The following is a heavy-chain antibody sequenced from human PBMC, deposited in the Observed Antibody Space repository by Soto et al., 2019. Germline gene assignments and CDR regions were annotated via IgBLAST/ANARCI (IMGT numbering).Heavy chain of an antibody. Sequence: QVQLVQSGAEVTKPGSSVKVSCKSSGDAFKTYSVSWVRQAPGQGLEWMGGIIPILGKPMYAQKFKDRVSITADESTSTVILEVTSLIAEDTAIYYCARLGGIADHDSWGQGTRVTVSS. D-gene: IGHD3-16*01. J-gene: IGHJ4*02. CDR2: IIPILGKP. CDR1: GDAFKTYS. CDR3: ARLGGIADHDS. V-gene: IGHV1-69*12.